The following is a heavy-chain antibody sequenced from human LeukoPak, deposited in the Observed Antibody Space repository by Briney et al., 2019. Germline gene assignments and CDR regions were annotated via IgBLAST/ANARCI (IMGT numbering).Heavy chain of an antibody. D-gene: IGHD4-11*01. Sequence: GESLRLSCAVSGFSLYTYSMNWVRQAPGKGLEWVSSITSTSTYIYYADSVKGRFTISRDNAKNSLYLQMNSLRVEDTAVYYCARDLWGTKVTFDYWGQGILVTVSP. J-gene: IGHJ4*02. CDR2: ITSTSTYI. V-gene: IGHV3-21*01. CDR3: ARDLWGTKVTFDY. CDR1: GFSLYTYS.